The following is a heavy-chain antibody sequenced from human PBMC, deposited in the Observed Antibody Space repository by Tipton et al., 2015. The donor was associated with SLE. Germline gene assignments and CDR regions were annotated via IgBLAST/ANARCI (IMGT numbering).Heavy chain of an antibody. CDR2: ISAYNGNT. V-gene: IGHV1-18*01. D-gene: IGHD1-26*01. Sequence: QSGPEVKKPGASVMVSCKASGYTFTRFGIGWVRLAPGQGLEWMGWISAYNGNTNYAQKLQGRVTMTTDTFTTTAYMELRSLRSDDTAVYYCARGELSLDYWGQGSLVTVSS. CDR3: ARGELSLDY. CDR1: GYTFTRFG. J-gene: IGHJ4*02.